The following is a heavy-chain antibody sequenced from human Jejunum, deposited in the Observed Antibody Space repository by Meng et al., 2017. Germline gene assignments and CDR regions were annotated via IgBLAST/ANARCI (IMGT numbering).Heavy chain of an antibody. CDR1: GGSISGYF. V-gene: IGHV4-34*02. Sequence: QVQLQQVGAGLLKPSETLPLTCAVYGGSISGYFWSWIRQAPGEGLEWVGEFTRGGTTNYNPSLKSRVTISADTSKNQFSLTLSSVSAADTAVYYCARHEVDFDNWGQGTLVTVSS. J-gene: IGHJ4*02. D-gene: IGHD1-26*01. CDR3: ARHEVDFDN. CDR2: FTRGGTT.